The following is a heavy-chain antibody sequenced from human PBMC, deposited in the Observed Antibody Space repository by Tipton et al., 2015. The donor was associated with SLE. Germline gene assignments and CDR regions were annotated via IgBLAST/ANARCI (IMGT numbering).Heavy chain of an antibody. CDR3: ARHLHGHRAFDI. J-gene: IGHJ3*02. V-gene: IGHV4-34*12. CDR1: GGSFSGYY. CDR2: ILPGGST. Sequence: TLSLTCAMYGGSFSGYYWGWIRQPPGKGLEWIGEILPGGSTNYNPSLKSRVTVSADTSKMQFSLKLSSVTAADTAVYYCARHLHGHRAFDIWGQGAMVTVSS.